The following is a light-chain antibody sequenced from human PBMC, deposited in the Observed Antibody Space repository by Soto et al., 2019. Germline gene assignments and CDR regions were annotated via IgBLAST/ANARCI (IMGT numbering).Light chain of an antibody. Sequence: QSVLTQPASVSGSPGQSIAISCTETSSDVGNYNYVSWYQQHPDKAPKLMIFDVSNRPSGVSDRFSGSKSGNTASLTISGLQADDEADYYCTSYTSSSTYVFGTGTKVTVL. J-gene: IGLJ1*01. CDR2: DVS. CDR1: SSDVGNYNY. V-gene: IGLV2-14*01. CDR3: TSYTSSSTYV.